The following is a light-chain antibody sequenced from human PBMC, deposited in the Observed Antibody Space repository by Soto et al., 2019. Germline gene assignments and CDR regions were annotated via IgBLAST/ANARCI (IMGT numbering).Light chain of an antibody. CDR3: QQLASTWT. J-gene: IGKJ1*01. CDR1: QSVTSTH. CDR2: GAS. Sequence: EIVLTQSPGTLSLSPGERATLSCRAIQSVTSTHLAWYQQKPGQAPRLLIYGASNRATGIPDRFSGSGSGTDFTLTISRLEPEDFAVYYCQQLASTWTFGQGTKVDIK. V-gene: IGKV3-20*01.